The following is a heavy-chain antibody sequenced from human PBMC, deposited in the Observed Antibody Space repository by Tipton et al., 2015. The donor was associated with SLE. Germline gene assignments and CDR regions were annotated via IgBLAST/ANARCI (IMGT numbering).Heavy chain of an antibody. CDR2: IYYSGST. CDR3: AREPVAGTDY. D-gene: IGHD6-19*01. Sequence: LRLSCTVSGGSISSSSYYWGWIRQPPGKGREWIGSIYYSGSTYYNPSLKSRVTISVDTSKNQFSLKLSSVTAADTAVYYCAREPVAGTDYWGQGTLVTVSS. V-gene: IGHV4-39*07. J-gene: IGHJ4*02. CDR1: GGSISSSSYY.